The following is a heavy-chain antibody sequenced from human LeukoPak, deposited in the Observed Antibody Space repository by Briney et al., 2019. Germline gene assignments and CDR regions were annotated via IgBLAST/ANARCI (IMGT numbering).Heavy chain of an antibody. Sequence: SVKVSCKASGGTFSSYAISWVRQAPGQGLEWMGGIIPIFGTANYAQKFQGRVTMTRDMSTSTVYMELSSLRSEDTAVYYCARDSYFKQLFYYYYYMDVWGKGTTVTVSS. CDR1: GGTFSSYA. CDR2: IIPIFGTA. D-gene: IGHD6-13*01. V-gene: IGHV1-69*05. J-gene: IGHJ6*03. CDR3: ARDSYFKQLFYYYYYMDV.